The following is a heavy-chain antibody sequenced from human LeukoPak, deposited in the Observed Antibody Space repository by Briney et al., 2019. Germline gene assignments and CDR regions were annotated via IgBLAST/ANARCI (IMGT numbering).Heavy chain of an antibody. CDR1: GFTFSSYA. CDR2: ISYDGSNK. J-gene: IGHJ4*02. V-gene: IGHV3-30-3*01. Sequence: GGSLRLSCAASGFTFSSYAMHWVRQAPGKGLEWVAVISYDGSNKYYADSVKGRFTISRDNSKNTLYLQMNSLRAEDTAVYYCARDHYDSSGYYWEFDYWGQGTLVTVSS. CDR3: ARDHYDSSGYYWEFDY. D-gene: IGHD3-22*01.